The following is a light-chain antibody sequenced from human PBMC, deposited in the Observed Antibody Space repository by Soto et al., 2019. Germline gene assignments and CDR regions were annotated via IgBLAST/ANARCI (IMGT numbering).Light chain of an antibody. CDR2: DVS. J-gene: IGLJ1*01. V-gene: IGLV2-23*02. Sequence: ALTQPASVSGSPGQSITISCTGTSSDVGSYNLVSWYQQHPGKAPKLLIYDVSKRPSGVSNRFSGSKSGNTASLTISGLQTEDEADYYCCSYAGSSSYVFGTGTKVTVL. CDR3: CSYAGSSSYV. CDR1: SSDVGSYNL.